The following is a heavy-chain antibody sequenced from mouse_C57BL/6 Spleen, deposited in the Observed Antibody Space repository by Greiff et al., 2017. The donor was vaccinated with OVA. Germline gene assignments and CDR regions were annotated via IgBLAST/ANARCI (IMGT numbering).Heavy chain of an antibody. CDR1: GFTFTDYY. CDR2: IRNKANGYTT. Sequence: DVKLVESGGGLVQPGGSLSLSCAASGFTFTDYYMSWVRQPPGKALEWLGFIRNKANGYTTEYSASVKGRFTISRDNSQSILYLQMNALRAEDSASYYCARSLCHFDYWGKGTTLTVSS. CDR3: ARSLCHFDY. J-gene: IGHJ2*01. V-gene: IGHV7-3*01.